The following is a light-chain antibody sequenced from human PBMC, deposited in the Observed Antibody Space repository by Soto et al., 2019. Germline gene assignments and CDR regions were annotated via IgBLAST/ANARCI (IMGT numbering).Light chain of an antibody. V-gene: IGKV1-5*01. J-gene: IGKJ1*01. Sequence: DIQMTQSPSTLSASVGDRVTITCRASQSISSWLAWYQQKPGKAPKLLIYDASSLESGVPSRFSGSGYGTEFTLTISSLQPDDFAPYYCQRYNSYCTFGQGNKVESK. CDR3: QRYNSYCT. CDR1: QSISSW. CDR2: DAS.